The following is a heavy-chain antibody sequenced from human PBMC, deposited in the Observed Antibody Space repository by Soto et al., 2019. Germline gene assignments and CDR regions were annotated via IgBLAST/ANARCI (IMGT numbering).Heavy chain of an antibody. V-gene: IGHV4-59*01. CDR1: GGSISSYY. D-gene: IGHD3-3*01. CDR3: ARGPSRRLLFPYYYYYGMDV. J-gene: IGHJ6*02. Sequence: SETLSLTCTVSGGSISSYYWSWIRQPPGKGLEWIGYTYYSGSTNYNPSLKSRVTISVDTSKNQFSLKLSSVTAADTAVYYCARGPSRRLLFPYYYYYGMDVWGQGTTVTVSS. CDR2: TYYSGST.